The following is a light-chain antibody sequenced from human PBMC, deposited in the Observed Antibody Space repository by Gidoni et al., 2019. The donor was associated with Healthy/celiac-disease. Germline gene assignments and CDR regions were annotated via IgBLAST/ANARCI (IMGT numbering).Light chain of an antibody. J-gene: IGKJ2*01. CDR2: WAS. Sequence: DIVMTQSPASLAVSLGERATINCKSSQSVLYSSNNKNYLAWYQQKPGQPPKLLIYWASTRESGVPDRFSGSGSGTDFTLTISSLQAEDVAVYYCQQYYSGYTFGQGTKLEIK. V-gene: IGKV4-1*01. CDR3: QQYYSGYT. CDR1: QSVLYSSNNKNY.